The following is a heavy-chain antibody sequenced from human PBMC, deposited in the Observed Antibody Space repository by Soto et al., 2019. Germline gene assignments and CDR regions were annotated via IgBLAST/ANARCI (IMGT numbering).Heavy chain of an antibody. D-gene: IGHD3-9*01. CDR2: ISGSGGST. CDR3: AKDADCDIGAGYYAY. J-gene: IGHJ4*02. CDR1: GFTFSSYA. Sequence: GGSLRLSCAASGFTFSSYAMSWVRQAPGKGLEWVSAISGSGGSTYYGDSVKGRFPIYRDNSKNTLYLQMNSLRAEDRAGYDGAKDADCDIGAGYYAYWGQGTLVTVSS. V-gene: IGHV3-23*01.